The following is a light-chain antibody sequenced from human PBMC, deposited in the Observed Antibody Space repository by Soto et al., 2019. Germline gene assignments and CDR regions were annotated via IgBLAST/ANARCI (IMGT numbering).Light chain of an antibody. CDR3: QHYNTYPWT. CDR1: QSIRSW. J-gene: IGKJ1*01. V-gene: IGKV1-5*03. CDR2: KTS. Sequence: DIQMTQSPSTLSASVGDRVTITCRASQSIRSWLAWYQQKPGKAPNLLIYKTSSLQSGVPSRFSGSESGTEFTLTISRLQPDDFATYFCQHYNTYPWTFGQGTRGEIK.